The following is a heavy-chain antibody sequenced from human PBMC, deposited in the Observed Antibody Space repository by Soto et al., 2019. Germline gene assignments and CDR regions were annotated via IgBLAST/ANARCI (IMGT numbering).Heavy chain of an antibody. J-gene: IGHJ5*02. CDR2: ISYDGSNK. D-gene: IGHD4-17*01. CDR3: ARENYGDYDEVKFDP. CDR1: GFTFSSYA. V-gene: IGHV3-30-3*01. Sequence: QVQLVESGGGVVQPGRSLRLSCAASGFTFSSYAKHWVRQAPGKGLEWVAVISYDGSNKYYADSVKGRFTISRDNSKNTLYLQMNSLRAEDTAVYYCARENYGDYDEVKFDPWGQGTLVTVSS.